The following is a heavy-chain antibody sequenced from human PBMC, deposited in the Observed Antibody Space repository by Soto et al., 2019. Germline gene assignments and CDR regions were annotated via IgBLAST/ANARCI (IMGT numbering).Heavy chain of an antibody. D-gene: IGHD3-16*01. CDR1: GFTFSSYS. J-gene: IGHJ6*02. CDR2: ISSSSSYI. Sequence: EVQLVESGGGLVKPGGSLRLSCAASGFTFSSYSMNWVRQAPGKGLEWVSSISSSSSYIYYADSVKGRFTISRDNAKNSLYLQMNSLRAEDTAVYYCARDGANALYYYYGRDVWGQGTTVTVSS. CDR3: ARDGANALYYYYGRDV. V-gene: IGHV3-21*01.